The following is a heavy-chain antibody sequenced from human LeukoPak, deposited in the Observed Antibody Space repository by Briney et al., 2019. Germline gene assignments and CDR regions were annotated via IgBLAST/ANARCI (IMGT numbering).Heavy chain of an antibody. CDR3: ARGGRFHTRQRLPHAYGMDF. CDR1: GFTVSSYY. D-gene: IGHD6-25*01. V-gene: IGHV3-53*04. J-gene: IGHJ6*02. Sequence: PGGSLRLSCAASGFTVSSYYMSWVRQAPGKGLEWVSVIYSGGSTYYAASVKGRFTISRHNSKNTLDLQMNWLSAEDTAVDVCARGGRFHTRQRLPHAYGMDFGGQGTTVTVSS. CDR2: IYSGGST.